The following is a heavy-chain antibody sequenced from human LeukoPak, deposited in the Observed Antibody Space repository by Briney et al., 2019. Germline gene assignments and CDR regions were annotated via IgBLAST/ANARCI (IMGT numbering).Heavy chain of an antibody. CDR1: GYTFTSYG. CDR2: ISAYNGNT. V-gene: IGHV1-18*01. CDR3: ARGPRITGTIGDFDY. D-gene: IGHD1-7*01. Sequence: GASVKVSCKASGYTFTSYGISWVRQAPGQGLEWMGWISAYNGNTNYAQKLQGRVTMTTDTSTSTAYMELRSLRSDDTAVCYCARGPRITGTIGDFDYWGQGTLVTVSS. J-gene: IGHJ4*02.